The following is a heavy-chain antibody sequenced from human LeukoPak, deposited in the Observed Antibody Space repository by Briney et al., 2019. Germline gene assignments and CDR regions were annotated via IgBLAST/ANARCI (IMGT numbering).Heavy chain of an antibody. J-gene: IGHJ2*01. CDR3: ARGSYGDYGFKHWYFDL. D-gene: IGHD4-17*01. CDR2: INKSGSI. Sequence: LKPSETLSLTCAVYGGSFSGYYWNWIRQPPEKGLEWIGEINKSGSINYNPSLKSRLTMTVDTSKNQFSLKLSSVTAADTAVYDCARGSYGDYGFKHWYFDLWGRGTLVTVSS. V-gene: IGHV4-34*01. CDR1: GGSFSGYY.